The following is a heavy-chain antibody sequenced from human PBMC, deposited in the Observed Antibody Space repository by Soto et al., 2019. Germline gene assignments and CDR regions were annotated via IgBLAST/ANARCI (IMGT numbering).Heavy chain of an antibody. CDR3: AGTWSPTLDWFDS. Sequence: SETLYLTCTVSGCSVSSCSYYWSWIRQPPGKGLEWIGYIYYSGSTNYNPSLKSRATISVDTSKNQFALKLSSVTAADTAVYYGAGTWSPTLDWFDSWGQGSLGTV. CDR2: IYYSGST. V-gene: IGHV4-61*01. J-gene: IGHJ5*01. D-gene: IGHD1-26*01. CDR1: GCSVSSCSYY.